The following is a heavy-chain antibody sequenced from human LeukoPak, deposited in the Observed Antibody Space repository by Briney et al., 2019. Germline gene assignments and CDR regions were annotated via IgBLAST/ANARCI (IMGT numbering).Heavy chain of an antibody. Sequence: GGSLRLSCAASGFTFSNFGMSWVRQAPGKGLEWVSAISDSGGSTYYADSVQGRFSISRDNSRNTLYLQMNSLRAEDTAVYYCAKRSDYSGNSNYFDYWGQGTVVTVSS. CDR1: GFTFSNFG. J-gene: IGHJ4*02. CDR2: ISDSGGST. CDR3: AKRSDYSGNSNYFDY. D-gene: IGHD4-23*01. V-gene: IGHV3-23*01.